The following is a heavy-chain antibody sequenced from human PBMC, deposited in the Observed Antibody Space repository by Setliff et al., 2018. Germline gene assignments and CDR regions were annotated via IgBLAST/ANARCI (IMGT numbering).Heavy chain of an antibody. CDR1: GGTFSDYH. V-gene: IGHV4-34*01. CDR2: INHRGST. J-gene: IGHJ5*02. Sequence: PSETLSLTCAAYGGTFSDYHWTWIRQSPEKGLEWIGEINHRGSTNYNPSLKSRVTISIDTSKNQFSLKLSSVTAADTAVYYCARGGYCSSTSCYGWFDPWGQGTLVTVSS. D-gene: IGHD2-2*01. CDR3: ARGGYCSSTSCYGWFDP.